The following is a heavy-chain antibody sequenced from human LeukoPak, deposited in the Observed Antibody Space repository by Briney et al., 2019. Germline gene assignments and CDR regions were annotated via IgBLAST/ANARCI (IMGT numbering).Heavy chain of an antibody. J-gene: IGHJ4*02. CDR3: ARGRYDILTGHYYFDY. CDR1: GFTFSSYW. V-gene: IGHV3-74*01. D-gene: IGHD3-9*01. CDR2: INSDGSST. Sequence: QPGGSLRLSCAASGFTFSSYWVHWVRQAPGKGLVWVSRINSDGSSTIYADSVKGRFTISRDNAKNTLYLQMNSLRAEDTAVYYCARGRYDILTGHYYFDYWGQGTLVTVSS.